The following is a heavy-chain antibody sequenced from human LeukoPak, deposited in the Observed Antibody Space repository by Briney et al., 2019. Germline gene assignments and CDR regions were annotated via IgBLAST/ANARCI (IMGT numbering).Heavy chain of an antibody. V-gene: IGHV4-4*07. D-gene: IGHD3-10*01. CDR3: ARDSARGSIDH. J-gene: IGHJ4*02. Sequence: SETLSLTCTVSGGSISRSYWSWVRQPAGKGLEWIGRIYSSGSTNYNPPLKSRVDTSKNQFSLKLSSVTAADTAVYYCARDSARGSIDHWGQGTLVTVSS. CDR2: IYSSGST. CDR1: GGSISRSY.